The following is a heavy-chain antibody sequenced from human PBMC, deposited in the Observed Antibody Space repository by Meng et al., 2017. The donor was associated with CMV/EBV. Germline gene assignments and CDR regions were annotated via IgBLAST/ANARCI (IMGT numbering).Heavy chain of an antibody. CDR2: IYTSGST. Sequence: QEPVPELWRPPGTLALPCIGCGGSISSYYWSWIRQPAGKGLEWIGRIYTSGSTNYNPSLKSRVTMSVDTSKNQFSLKLSSVTAADTAVYYCARSMVVAGDWFDPWGQGTLVTVSS. D-gene: IGHD2-15*01. V-gene: IGHV4-4*07. J-gene: IGHJ5*02. CDR3: ARSMVVAGDWFDP. CDR1: GGSISSYY.